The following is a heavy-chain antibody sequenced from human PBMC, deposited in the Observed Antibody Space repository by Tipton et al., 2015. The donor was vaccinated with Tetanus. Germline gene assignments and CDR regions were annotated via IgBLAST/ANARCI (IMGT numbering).Heavy chain of an antibody. Sequence: QLVQSGAEVKKPGASVKVSCKASGYTFTSFGINWVRQAPGQGLERMGWINTDKGSTNYAQNLQGRVIMTTDTSTLTAYMELRSLRSDDTAVYYCARGCTMDYWGQGTLVTVSA. V-gene: IGHV1-18*01. CDR3: ARGCTMDY. CDR2: INTDKGST. J-gene: IGHJ4*02. CDR1: GYTFTSFG. D-gene: IGHD1-1*01.